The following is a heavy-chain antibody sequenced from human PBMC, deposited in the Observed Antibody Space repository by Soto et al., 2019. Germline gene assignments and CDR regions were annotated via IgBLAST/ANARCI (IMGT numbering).Heavy chain of an antibody. V-gene: IGHV4-34*01. D-gene: IGHD6-6*01. CDR3: ARGRGSSEIDY. Sequence: NPSETLSLTCAVYGGSFSGYYWSWIRQPPGKGLEWIGEINHSGSTNYNPSLKSRVTISVDTSKNQFSLKLSPVTAADTAVYYCARGRGSSEIDYWGQGTLVTVSS. J-gene: IGHJ4*02. CDR1: GGSFSGYY. CDR2: INHSGST.